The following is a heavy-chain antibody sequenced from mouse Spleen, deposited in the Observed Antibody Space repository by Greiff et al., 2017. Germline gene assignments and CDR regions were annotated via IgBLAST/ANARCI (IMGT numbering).Heavy chain of an antibody. CDR1: GFTFSDFY. V-gene: IGHV7-1*01. CDR2: SRNKANDYTT. J-gene: IGHJ1*01. CDR3: ARDAPTYYGTGYFDV. D-gene: IGHD2-10*01. Sequence: EVQLVESGGGLVQSGRSLRLSCATSGFTFSDFYMEWVRQAPGKGLEWIAASRNKANDYTTEYSASVKGRFIVSRDTSQSILYLQMNALRAEDTAIYYCARDAPTYYGTGYFDVWGAGTTVTVSS.